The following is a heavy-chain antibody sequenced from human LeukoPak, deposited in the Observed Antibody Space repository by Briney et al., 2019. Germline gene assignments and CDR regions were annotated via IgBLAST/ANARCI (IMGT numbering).Heavy chain of an antibody. CDR2: ISSDGTKT. Sequence: GTSLRLSCAASGFIFSNYCVHWVSQAPGKGLEWVAVISSDGTKTYYAESVKGRFTISRDTFQSTLYLQMDSLISAHTAVYYFAKTTRGGAAEQYFQHWGQGTLLTVPS. CDR3: AKTTRGGAAEQYFQH. CDR1: GFIFSNYC. J-gene: IGHJ1*01. V-gene: IGHV3-30*18. D-gene: IGHD4-17*01.